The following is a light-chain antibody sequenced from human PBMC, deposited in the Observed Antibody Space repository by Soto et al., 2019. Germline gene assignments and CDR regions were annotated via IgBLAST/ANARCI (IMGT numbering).Light chain of an antibody. CDR2: GAS. CDR3: QQYDRSPWT. CDR1: VSVSCSY. J-gene: IGKJ1*01. V-gene: IGKV3-20*01. Sequence: EIVLTQSPGTLSLSPGERATLSCRASVSVSCSYLAWYQQKPGQAPRLLIDGASSRATGIPDRFSGSGSGTDFTLTISRLEPEDFAVYYCQQYDRSPWTFGQGTKVEIK.